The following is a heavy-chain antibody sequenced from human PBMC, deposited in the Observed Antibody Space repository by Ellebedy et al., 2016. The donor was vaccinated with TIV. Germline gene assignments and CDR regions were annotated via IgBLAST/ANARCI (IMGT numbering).Heavy chain of an antibody. V-gene: IGHV3-30-3*01. D-gene: IGHD3-22*01. Sequence: GESLKISXAGSGFSFDDYYMTWIRQAPGKGLEWVAAISYDGSNKFYADPVKGRFTISRDTSKNTLYLQMNSLRAEDTAVYYCARVVITTSGDAWGQGTLVTVSS. J-gene: IGHJ4*02. CDR1: GFSFDDYY. CDR2: ISYDGSNK. CDR3: ARVVITTSGDA.